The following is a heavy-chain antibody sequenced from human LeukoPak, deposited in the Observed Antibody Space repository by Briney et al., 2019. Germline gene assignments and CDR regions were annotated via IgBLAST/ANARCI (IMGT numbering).Heavy chain of an antibody. J-gene: IGHJ3*02. CDR2: ISHDGSNK. V-gene: IGHV3-30*18. CDR1: GFTFSSYG. Sequence: RAGGSLRLSCAASGFTFSSYGMHWVRQAPGKGLEWVAVISHDGSNKYYADSVKGRFTISRDNSKNTLYLQMNSLRAEDTAVYYCAKDLFRLVRTYYYGSGLGAFDIWGQGTMVTVSS. D-gene: IGHD3-10*01. CDR3: AKDLFRLVRTYYYGSGLGAFDI.